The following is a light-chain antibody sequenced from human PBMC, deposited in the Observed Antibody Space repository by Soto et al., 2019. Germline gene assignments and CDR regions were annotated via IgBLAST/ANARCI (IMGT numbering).Light chain of an antibody. V-gene: IGKV3-20*01. CDR2: GAS. CDR3: QQYCSSSST. Sequence: EIVLTQSPGTLSLSPGERATLSCRASQSVSSTYLAWYQQNPGQAPRLLIYGASSRATGIPDRFSGSESGTDFTLTISRLEPDDFAVYFCQQYCSSSSTFGQGTKLEIK. CDR1: QSVSSTY. J-gene: IGKJ2*01.